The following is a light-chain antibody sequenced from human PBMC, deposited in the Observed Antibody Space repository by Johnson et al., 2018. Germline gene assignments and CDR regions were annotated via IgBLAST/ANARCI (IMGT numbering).Light chain of an antibody. CDR1: SSNIGNNY. J-gene: IGLJ1*01. CDR3: GTWDSSLSAGNC. Sequence: QSVLTQPPSVSAAPGQKVTISCSGSSSNIGNNYVSWYQQLPGTAPKLLIYENNKRPSGIPDRFSGSKSGTSATLGITGLQTGDEADYYCGTWDSSLSAGNCFGNGTKVTVL. V-gene: IGLV1-51*02. CDR2: ENN.